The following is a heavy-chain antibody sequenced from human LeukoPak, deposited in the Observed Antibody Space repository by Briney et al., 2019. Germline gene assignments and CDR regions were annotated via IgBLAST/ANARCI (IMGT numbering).Heavy chain of an antibody. V-gene: IGHV3-23*01. D-gene: IGHD3-16*01. CDR1: GFTFSTHA. J-gene: IGHJ3*02. CDR3: AKHDYGNFKAYDI. Sequence: PGGSLRLSCTASGFTFSTHAMTWVRQAPGKGLEWVSSIGTRSDGTYYADSVKGRFTFSRDNSKNTLYLQMDSLRAEDTAVYYCAKHDYGNFKAYDIWGQGTTVTVSS. CDR2: IGTRSDGT.